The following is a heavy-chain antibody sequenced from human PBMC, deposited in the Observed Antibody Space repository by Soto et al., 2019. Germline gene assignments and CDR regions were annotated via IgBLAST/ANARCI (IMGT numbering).Heavy chain of an antibody. CDR2: IIPIFGTA. J-gene: IGHJ4*02. Sequence: SVKVSCKASGGTFSSYAISWVRQAPGQGLEWMGGIIPIFGTANYAQKFQGRVTITADESTSTAYMELSSLRSEDTAVYYCATLKNYYDSRYFDYWGQGTLVTSPQ. V-gene: IGHV1-69*13. D-gene: IGHD3-22*01. CDR3: ATLKNYYDSRYFDY. CDR1: GGTFSSYA.